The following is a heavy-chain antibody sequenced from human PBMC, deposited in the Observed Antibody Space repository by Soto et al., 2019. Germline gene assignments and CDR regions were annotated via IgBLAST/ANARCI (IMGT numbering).Heavy chain of an antibody. CDR2: ISGSGGST. CDR3: AKDVLRVYYYYYGMDV. J-gene: IGHJ6*02. Sequence: GWSLRLSCAASGFTFSSYAMSWVRQAPGKGLEWVSAISGSGGSTYYADSVKGRFTISRDNSKNTLYLQMNSLRAEDTAVYYCAKDVLRVYYYYYGMDVWGQGTTVTVSS. CDR1: GFTFSSYA. D-gene: IGHD6-13*01. V-gene: IGHV3-23*01.